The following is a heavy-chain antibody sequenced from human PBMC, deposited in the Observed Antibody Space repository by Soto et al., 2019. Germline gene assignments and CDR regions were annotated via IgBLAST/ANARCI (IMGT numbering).Heavy chain of an antibody. V-gene: IGHV1-69*02. CDR2: IIPILGIA. Sequence: QVQLVQSGAEVKKPGSSVKVSCKASGGTFSSYTISWVRQAPGQGLEWMGRIIPILGIANYAQKFQGRVTITADKSTSTAYMELSSLRSEDTAVYYCARYCSGGSCSGAFDIWGQGTMVTVSS. CDR1: GGTFSSYT. J-gene: IGHJ3*02. CDR3: ARYCSGGSCSGAFDI. D-gene: IGHD2-15*01.